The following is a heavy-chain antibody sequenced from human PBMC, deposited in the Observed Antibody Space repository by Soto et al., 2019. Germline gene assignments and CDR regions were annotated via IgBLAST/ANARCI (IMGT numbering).Heavy chain of an antibody. CDR3: ARAVRDGYNSGYFDY. V-gene: IGHV4-39*01. D-gene: IGHD5-12*01. CDR2: IYYSGRT. CDR1: GGSISSSSYY. Sequence: QLQLQESGPGLVKPSETLSLTCTVSGGSISSSSYYWGWIRQPPGKGLEWIGSIYYSGRTYYNPSLKSRITISVDTSKNQFSLKLISVTAADTAVYYCARAVRDGYNSGYFDYWGQGTLVTVSS. J-gene: IGHJ4*02.